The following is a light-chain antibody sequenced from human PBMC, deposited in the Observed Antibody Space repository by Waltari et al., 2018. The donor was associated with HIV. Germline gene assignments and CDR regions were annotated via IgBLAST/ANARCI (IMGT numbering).Light chain of an antibody. CDR1: SIAIRTSDS. V-gene: IGLV2-14*01. CDR3: SSYSSTGTLVL. CDR2: EAK. J-gene: IGLJ2*01. Sequence: QSALTQPASVSGSPGHSITISSNVTSIAIRTSDSVSWYQHFPGKAPSLLVYEAKKRPSGTSNRFSGSKTDKTASLTISGLQVEDEAIYYCSSYSSTGTLVLFGEGTHLTVV.